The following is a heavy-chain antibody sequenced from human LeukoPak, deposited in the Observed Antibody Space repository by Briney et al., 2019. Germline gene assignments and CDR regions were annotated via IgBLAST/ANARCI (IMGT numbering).Heavy chain of an antibody. CDR1: GFTFSSYS. J-gene: IGHJ4*02. D-gene: IGHD5-12*01. CDR2: ISSSSSYI. V-gene: IGHV3-21*04. Sequence: GGSPRLSCAASGFTFSSYSMNWVRQAPGKGLEWVSSISSSSSYIYYADSVKGRFTISRDNSKNTLYLQMNSLRAEDTAVYYCAIDRGYSGYDFFDYWGQGTLVTVSS. CDR3: AIDRGYSGYDFFDY.